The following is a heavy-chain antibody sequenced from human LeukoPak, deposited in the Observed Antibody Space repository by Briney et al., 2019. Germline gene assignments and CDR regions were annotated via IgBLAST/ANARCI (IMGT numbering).Heavy chain of an antibody. D-gene: IGHD4-11*01. CDR2: INSDGSST. Sequence: GGSLRLSCAASGFTFDDYAMHWVRQAPGKGLVWVSRINSDGSSTSYADSVKGRFTISRDNAKNTLYLQMNSLRAEDTAVYYCARERLQRLNWFDPWGQGTLVTVSS. J-gene: IGHJ5*02. CDR3: ARERLQRLNWFDP. CDR1: GFTFDDYA. V-gene: IGHV3-74*01.